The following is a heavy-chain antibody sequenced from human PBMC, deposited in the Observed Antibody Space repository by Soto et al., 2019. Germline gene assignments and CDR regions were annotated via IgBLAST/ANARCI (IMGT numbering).Heavy chain of an antibody. CDR1: GYTFTSYA. CDR2: INTDTGNP. Sequence: ASVKVSCKASGYTFTSYAMNWVRQAPGQGLEWMGWINTDTGNPTYAQGFTGRFVFSLDTSVSTAYLQICSLKAEDTAVYYCARDPGLTDSSGYYYGSFDYWGQGTLVTVSS. D-gene: IGHD3-22*01. V-gene: IGHV7-4-1*01. J-gene: IGHJ4*02. CDR3: ARDPGLTDSSGYYYGSFDY.